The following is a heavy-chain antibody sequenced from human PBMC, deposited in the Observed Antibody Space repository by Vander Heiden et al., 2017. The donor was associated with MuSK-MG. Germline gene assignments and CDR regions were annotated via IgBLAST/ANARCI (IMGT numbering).Heavy chain of an antibody. CDR2: IYHSGST. CDR1: GYSISSGYY. D-gene: IGHD6-19*01. CDR3: ARQLRILSGWYGG. J-gene: IGHJ4*02. Sequence: QVQLQESGPGLVKPSETLSLTCTVSGYSISSGYYWGWIRQPPGKGLEWIGSIYHSGSTYYNPSLKSRVTISVDTSKNQFSLKLSSVTAADTAVYYCARQLRILSGWYGGWGQGTLVTVSS. V-gene: IGHV4-38-2*02.